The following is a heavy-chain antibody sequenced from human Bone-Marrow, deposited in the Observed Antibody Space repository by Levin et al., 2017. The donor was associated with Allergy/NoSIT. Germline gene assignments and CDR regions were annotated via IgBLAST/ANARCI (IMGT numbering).Heavy chain of an antibody. CDR3: GRGGHYGDYIAY. J-gene: IGHJ4*02. CDR2: ISSYGGST. CDR1: GFTFSSYA. D-gene: IGHD4-17*01. V-gene: IGHV3-64*02. Sequence: HTGGSLRLSCPASGFTFSSYAMFWVRQAPGKGLEYVSTISSYGGSTYYADSVKGRFTISRDNSKNTLYLQMGSLSAEDMAVYYCGRGGHYGDYIAYWGQGTLVTVSS.